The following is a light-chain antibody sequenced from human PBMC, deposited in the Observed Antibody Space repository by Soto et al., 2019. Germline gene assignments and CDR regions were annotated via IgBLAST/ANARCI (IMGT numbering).Light chain of an antibody. V-gene: IGLV1-47*01. CDR2: RNN. CDR3: AAWDDSLSGGV. CDR1: SSNIGSNY. Sequence: QSVLTQPRSASGTPGQRVTISCSGSSSNIGSNYVYWYQQLPGTAPKLLIYRNNQRPSGVPDRFSGSKSGTSASLAISGLRSEDEADYYCAAWDDSLSGGVFGGGTQLTVL. J-gene: IGLJ7*01.